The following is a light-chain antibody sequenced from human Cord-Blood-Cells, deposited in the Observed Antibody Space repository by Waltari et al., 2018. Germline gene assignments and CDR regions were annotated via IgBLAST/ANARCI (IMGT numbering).Light chain of an antibody. CDR3: QQLNSYPPLT. V-gene: IGKV1-9*01. CDR1: QGISSY. J-gene: IGKJ4*01. CDR2: AAS. Sequence: DIKLTQSPSSLSASVGDRVTIPCRASQGISSYLAWYQQKPGKAPKLLIYAASTLQSGVPSRFSGSGSGTEFTLTISSLQPEDFATYYCQQLNSYPPLTFGGGTKVEIK.